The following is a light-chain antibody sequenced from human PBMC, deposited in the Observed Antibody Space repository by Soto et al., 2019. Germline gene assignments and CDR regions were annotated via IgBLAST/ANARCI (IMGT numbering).Light chain of an antibody. CDR3: QQYNDWPQALT. V-gene: IGKV3-15*01. Sequence: ETVMTQSPATLSVSPGETATLSCRASQRVSSSLAWYQQRPGQAPRLLISGASTRAAGVPARFSGSGSGTEFTLTISSLQSEDFAVYYCQQYNDWPQALTFGGGTKVEIK. CDR1: QRVSSS. J-gene: IGKJ4*01. CDR2: GAS.